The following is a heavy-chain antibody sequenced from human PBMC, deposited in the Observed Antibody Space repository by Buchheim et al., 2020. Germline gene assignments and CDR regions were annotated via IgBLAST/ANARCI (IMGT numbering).Heavy chain of an antibody. D-gene: IGHD6-19*01. CDR2: IKQDGGEN. J-gene: IGHJ4*02. CDR3: ARGAVADEPIDC. CDR1: GFTFSSYW. Sequence: EVQLVESGGGLVQPGGSLRPSCSASGFTFSSYWMIWVRQAPGKGLEWVANIKQDGGENYYVDSVKGRFTISRDNAKNSLYLQMNSLRAEDTAVYYCARGAVADEPIDCWGQGTL. V-gene: IGHV3-7*01.